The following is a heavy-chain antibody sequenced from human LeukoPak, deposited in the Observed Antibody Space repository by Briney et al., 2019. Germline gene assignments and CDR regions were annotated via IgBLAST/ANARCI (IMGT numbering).Heavy chain of an antibody. CDR1: GFTVSSNY. Sequence: GGSLRLSCAASGFTVSSNYMSWVRQAPGKGLEWVSVIYSGGSTYYADSVKGRFTISRDNSKNTLYLQMNSLRAEDTAVYYCAKDIAVAGTKGDFDYWGQGTLVTVSS. J-gene: IGHJ4*02. D-gene: IGHD6-19*01. CDR2: IYSGGST. CDR3: AKDIAVAGTKGDFDY. V-gene: IGHV3-53*01.